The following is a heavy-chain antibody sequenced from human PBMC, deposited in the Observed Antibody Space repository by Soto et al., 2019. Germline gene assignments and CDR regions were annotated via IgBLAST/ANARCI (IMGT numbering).Heavy chain of an antibody. V-gene: IGHV3-33*03. J-gene: IGHJ6*02. CDR3: ARAGQQGAHYAMDV. Sequence: QVQVVESGGGVVQPGRSLILSCAASGFSFGNHAIHWVRQAPGKGLEWVAQIWYDGSNKYYSDSVRGRFTVSRDNSKNTRYMQRNSLRAEDTAVYYCARAGQQGAHYAMDVWGQGTTVIVSS. CDR2: IWYDGSNK. CDR1: GFSFGNHA. D-gene: IGHD5-18*01.